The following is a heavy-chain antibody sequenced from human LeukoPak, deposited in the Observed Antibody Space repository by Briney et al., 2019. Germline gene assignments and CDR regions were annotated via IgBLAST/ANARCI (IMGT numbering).Heavy chain of an antibody. CDR2: INPNSGGT. CDR1: GYTFTGYY. CDR3: ARNKNDYGGYSAFDI. D-gene: IGHD4-23*01. Sequence: GASVKVSCKASGYTFTGYYMHWVRQAPGQGLEWMGWINPNSGGTNYAQKFQGRVTMTRDTPISTAYMELSRLRSDDTAVYYCARNKNDYGGYSAFDIWGQGTMVTVSS. J-gene: IGHJ3*02. V-gene: IGHV1-2*02.